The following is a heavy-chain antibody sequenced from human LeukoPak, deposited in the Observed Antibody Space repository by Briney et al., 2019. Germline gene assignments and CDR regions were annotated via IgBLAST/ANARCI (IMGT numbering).Heavy chain of an antibody. CDR3: AKERDVLMVYAMVDY. CDR1: GLTFSSYA. V-gene: IGHV3-23*01. CDR2: ISGSGGST. J-gene: IGHJ4*02. Sequence: GGSLRLSCAASGLTFSSYAMSWVRQAPGKGLEWVSAISGSGGSTYYADSVKGRFTISRDNSKNTLYLQMNSLRAEDTAVYYCAKERDVLMVYAMVDYRGQGTLVTVSS. D-gene: IGHD2-8*01.